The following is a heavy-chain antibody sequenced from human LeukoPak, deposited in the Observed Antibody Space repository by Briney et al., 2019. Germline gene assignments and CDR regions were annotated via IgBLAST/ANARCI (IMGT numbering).Heavy chain of an antibody. D-gene: IGHD2-8*01. Sequence: PGGSLRLSCAASGFTFSDYWMSWVRQAPGKGLEWVANIKQNGSEEVYVDSVKGRFTISRDNTKNSLYLQMNSLRVEDTAVYHCADPGVGFWGQGTLVTVSS. J-gene: IGHJ4*02. CDR1: GFTFSDYW. CDR2: IKQNGSEE. V-gene: IGHV3-7*01. CDR3: ADPGVGF.